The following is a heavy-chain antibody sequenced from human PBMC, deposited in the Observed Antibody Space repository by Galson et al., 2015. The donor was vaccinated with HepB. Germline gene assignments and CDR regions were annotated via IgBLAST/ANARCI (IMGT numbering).Heavy chain of an antibody. CDR3: AKALRQWLAPYYFDY. J-gene: IGHJ4*02. D-gene: IGHD6-19*01. CDR2: TRNKANSYTT. V-gene: IGHV3-72*01. Sequence: SLRLSCAASGFTFSDHYMDWVRQAPGKGLEWVGRTRNKANSYTTEYAASVKGRFTISRDDSKNSLYLQMNSLKTEDTAVYYCAKALRQWLAPYYFDYWGQGTLVTVSS. CDR1: GFTFSDHY.